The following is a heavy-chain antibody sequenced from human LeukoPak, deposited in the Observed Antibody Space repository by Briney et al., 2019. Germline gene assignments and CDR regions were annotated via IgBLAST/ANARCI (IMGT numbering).Heavy chain of an antibody. Sequence: GSLRLSCAASGFTFSSYAMSWVRQAPGKGLEWVSAISGSGGSTYYADSVKGRFTISRDNSKNTLYLQMNSLRAEDTAVYYCAKTQYYYDFWSGYSPGWFDPWGQGTLVTVSS. J-gene: IGHJ5*02. V-gene: IGHV3-23*01. CDR1: GFTFSSYA. CDR2: ISGSGGST. CDR3: AKTQYYYDFWSGYSPGWFDP. D-gene: IGHD3-3*01.